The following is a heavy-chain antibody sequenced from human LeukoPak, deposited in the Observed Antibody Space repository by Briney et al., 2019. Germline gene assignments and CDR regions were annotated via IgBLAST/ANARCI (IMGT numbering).Heavy chain of an antibody. CDR2: ISAYNGNT. V-gene: IGHV1-18*01. CDR3: ARDPGRGTYDTSGFHY. Sequence: ASVKVSCKASGYTFTSYGISWVRQAPGQGLEWMGWISAYNGNTNYAQKFQGRVTMTTDTSTSTAYMELRSLRSDDTAVYYCARDPGRGTYDTSGFHYWGQGTLVTVSS. D-gene: IGHD3-3*01. CDR1: GYTFTSYG. J-gene: IGHJ4*02.